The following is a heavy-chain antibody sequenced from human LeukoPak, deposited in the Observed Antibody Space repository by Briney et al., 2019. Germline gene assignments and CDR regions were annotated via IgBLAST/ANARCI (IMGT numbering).Heavy chain of an antibody. Sequence: ASVKVSCKASGYTFTGYYMHWVRQAPGQGLEWMGWINPNSGGTNYAQKFQGRVTMTRDTSISTAYMELSRLRSDDTAVYYCARDPGAAVAGGESDYWGQGTLVTVSS. V-gene: IGHV1-2*02. J-gene: IGHJ4*02. D-gene: IGHD6-19*01. CDR2: INPNSGGT. CDR3: ARDPGAAVAGGESDY. CDR1: GYTFTGYY.